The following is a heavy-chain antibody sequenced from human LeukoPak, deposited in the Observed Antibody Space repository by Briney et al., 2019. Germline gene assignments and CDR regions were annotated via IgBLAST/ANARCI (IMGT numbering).Heavy chain of an antibody. D-gene: IGHD3-22*01. CDR3: ATQGEYYDSSGYQFPFDY. CDR1: GFTFSSYA. Sequence: GGSLRLSCAASGFTFSSYAVSWVRPAPGKGLEWVSPISGSGGSTYYADSVKGRFTISRDNSKNTLYLQMNSLRAEDTAVYYCATQGEYYDSSGYQFPFDYRGQGTLVTVSS. J-gene: IGHJ4*02. V-gene: IGHV3-23*01. CDR2: ISGSGGST.